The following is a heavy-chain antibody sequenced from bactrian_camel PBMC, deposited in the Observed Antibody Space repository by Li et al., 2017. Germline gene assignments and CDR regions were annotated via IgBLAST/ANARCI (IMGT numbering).Heavy chain of an antibody. CDR2: IYSDGST. CDR1: GFTFRSFW. V-gene: IGHV3S6*01. J-gene: IGHJ4*01. D-gene: IGHD5*01. Sequence: HVQLVESGGGLVQPGGSLRLSCAASGFTFRSFWMSWVRQAPGKGLEWVSSIYSDGSTYYADSVKGRFTISRDNAKNTLYLQLNSLKTEDTAMYYCMGLWIGSGSQGTQVTVS.